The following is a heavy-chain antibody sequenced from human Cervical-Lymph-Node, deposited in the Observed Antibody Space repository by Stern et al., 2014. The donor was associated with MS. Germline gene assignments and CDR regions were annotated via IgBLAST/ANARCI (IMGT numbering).Heavy chain of an antibody. D-gene: IGHD1-1*01. V-gene: IGHV5-51*01. J-gene: IGHJ6*02. CDR2: IYPDDSDI. CDR3: ARHPPRRKWDDPNYGMDV. CDR1: GYTFTNNW. Sequence: VQLVESGAEVKKPGESLKISCKGSGYTFTNNWIAWVRQMPGKGLEWMGIIYPDDSDIRYSPSLQGQVTLSADKSISTAYLQWSSLKAADSAVYYGARHPPRRKWDDPNYGMDVWGQGTTVTVSS.